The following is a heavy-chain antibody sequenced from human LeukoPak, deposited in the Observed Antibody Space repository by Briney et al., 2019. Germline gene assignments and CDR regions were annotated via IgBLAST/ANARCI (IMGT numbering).Heavy chain of an antibody. Sequence: GGSLRLSCTASGFTFGDYAMGWFRQAPGKGLEWVGFIRSKAYGGTTEYAASVKGRFTISRDDSKSIAYLQMNSLKTEDTAVYYCTRDRQYYYDSSGYSPSGFDYWGQGTLVTVSS. J-gene: IGHJ4*02. CDR1: GFTFGDYA. CDR2: IRSKAYGGTT. V-gene: IGHV3-49*03. D-gene: IGHD3-22*01. CDR3: TRDRQYYYDSSGYSPSGFDY.